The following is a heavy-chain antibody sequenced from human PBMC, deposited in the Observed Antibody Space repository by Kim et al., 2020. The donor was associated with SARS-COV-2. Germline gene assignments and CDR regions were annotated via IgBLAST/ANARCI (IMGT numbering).Heavy chain of an antibody. CDR3: ARDIPYYYDSSGYFFDY. V-gene: IGHV4-30-2*04. Sequence: LKSRVTKSVDTSKNQFSLKLSSVTAADTAVYYCARDIPYYYDSSGYFFDYWGQGTLVTVSS. D-gene: IGHD3-22*01. J-gene: IGHJ4*02.